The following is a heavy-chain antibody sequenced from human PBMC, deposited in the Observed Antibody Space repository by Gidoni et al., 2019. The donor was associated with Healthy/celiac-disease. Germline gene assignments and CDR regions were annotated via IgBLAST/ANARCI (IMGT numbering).Heavy chain of an antibody. CDR2: IYYSGST. Sequence: QVQLQESGPGLVKPSQPLSLTCTVSGGSISSGGYYWSWIRQHPGKGLEWIGYIYYSGSTYYNPSLKSRVTISVDTSKNQFSLKLSSVTAADTAVYYCAREYYDYVWGSYRYIPGVDPWGQGTLVTVSS. CDR3: AREYYDYVWGSYRYIPGVDP. D-gene: IGHD3-16*02. CDR1: GGSISSGGYY. V-gene: IGHV4-31*03. J-gene: IGHJ5*02.